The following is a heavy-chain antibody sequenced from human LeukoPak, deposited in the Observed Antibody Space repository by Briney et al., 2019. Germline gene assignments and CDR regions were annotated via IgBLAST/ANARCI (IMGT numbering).Heavy chain of an antibody. V-gene: IGHV4-59*08. J-gene: IGHJ6*02. Sequence: SETLSLTCTASGGSISSDYWSWIRQPPGKGLEWIGNIYYSGSTNYNPSLKSRVTISVDTSKNQFSLKLSSVTAADTAVYYCARHRALADIVLVPAATRRYGMDVWGQGTTVTVSS. CDR1: GGSISSDY. CDR3: ARHRALADIVLVPAATRRYGMDV. CDR2: IYYSGST. D-gene: IGHD2-2*01.